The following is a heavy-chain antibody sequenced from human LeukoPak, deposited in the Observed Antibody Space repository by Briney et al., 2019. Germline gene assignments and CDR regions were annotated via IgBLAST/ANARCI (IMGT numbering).Heavy chain of an antibody. CDR2: INPNSGGT. Sequence: ASVKVSCKASGGTFSSYAISWVRQAPGQGLEWMGWINPNSGGTNYAQKFQGRVTMTRDTSISTAYMELSRLRSDDTAVYYCAQLERGSVDYWGQGTLVTVSS. CDR1: GGTFSSYA. CDR3: AQLERGSVDY. V-gene: IGHV1-2*02. J-gene: IGHJ4*02. D-gene: IGHD5-24*01.